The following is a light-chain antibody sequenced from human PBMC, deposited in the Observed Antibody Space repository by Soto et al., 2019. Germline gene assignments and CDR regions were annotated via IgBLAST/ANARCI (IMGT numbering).Light chain of an antibody. Sequence: ENVLTQSPGTLSLSPGERATLSCRASQSVGRDYLAWFQQKPGQAPRLLIHDASRRATGIPDRFSGSGSGTNFILTIIRLEHEDFAIYYCQQYASSPITFGQGSRVDIK. CDR2: DAS. J-gene: IGKJ5*01. V-gene: IGKV3-20*01. CDR3: QQYASSPIT. CDR1: QSVGRDY.